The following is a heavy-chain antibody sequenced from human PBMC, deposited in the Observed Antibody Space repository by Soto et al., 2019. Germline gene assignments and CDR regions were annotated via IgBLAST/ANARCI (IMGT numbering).Heavy chain of an antibody. CDR2: IKSKTDGGTT. V-gene: IGHV3-15*01. Sequence: EVQLVESGGGLVKPGGSLRLSCAASGFTFSNAWMSWVRQAPGKGLGWVGRIKSKTDGGTTDYAAPVKGRFTISRDDSKNTLYLQMNSLKTEDTAVYYCTTDWTTMVRGAVYWGQGTLVTVSS. CDR1: GFTFSNAW. D-gene: IGHD3-10*01. CDR3: TTDWTTMVRGAVY. J-gene: IGHJ4*02.